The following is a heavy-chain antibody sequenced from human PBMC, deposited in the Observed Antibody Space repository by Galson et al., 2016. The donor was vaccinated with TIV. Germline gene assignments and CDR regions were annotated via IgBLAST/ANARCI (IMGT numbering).Heavy chain of an antibody. CDR3: ARSTARGACIDY. D-gene: IGHD3-10*01. CDR1: GFSLTTSGMR. Sequence: PALVKPTQTLTLTCTFSGFSLTTSGMRVSWICQPPGKALEWLARIDWDDDKFYSTSLKSRLTISKDTSKNQVVLRMMNLDPEDTATYFCARSTARGACIDYWGQGTLVTVSS. J-gene: IGHJ4*02. CDR2: IDWDDDK. V-gene: IGHV2-70*04.